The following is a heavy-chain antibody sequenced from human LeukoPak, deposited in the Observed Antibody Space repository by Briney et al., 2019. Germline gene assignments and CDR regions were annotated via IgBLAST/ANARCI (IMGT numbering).Heavy chain of an antibody. V-gene: IGHV3-23*01. Sequence: GGTLRLSCEASGFSFSIYGMSWVRQAPGKGLEWVSGISGSGGNTYYAEALTGRFTVSRDNSKNTLYLQMNSLRAEDAAVYYCARAPVTSCSGVLCYPFDYWGQGTLVTVSS. CDR3: ARAPVTSCSGVLCYPFDY. J-gene: IGHJ4*02. D-gene: IGHD2-15*01. CDR2: ISGSGGNT. CDR1: GFSFSIYG.